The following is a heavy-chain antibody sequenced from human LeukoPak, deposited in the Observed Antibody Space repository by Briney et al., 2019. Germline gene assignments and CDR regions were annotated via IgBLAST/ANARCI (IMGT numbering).Heavy chain of an antibody. Sequence: QPGGSLRLSCVASGFTFSSYWMSWVRQAPGKGLEWVSGISWNSGSIGYADSVKGRFTISRDNAKNSLYLQMNSLRAEDTALYYCAKGTYYYDSSGYYPDYYYGMDVWGQGTTVTVSS. V-gene: IGHV3-9*01. CDR3: AKGTYYYDSSGYYPDYYYGMDV. CDR2: ISWNSGSI. CDR1: GFTFSSYW. J-gene: IGHJ6*02. D-gene: IGHD3-22*01.